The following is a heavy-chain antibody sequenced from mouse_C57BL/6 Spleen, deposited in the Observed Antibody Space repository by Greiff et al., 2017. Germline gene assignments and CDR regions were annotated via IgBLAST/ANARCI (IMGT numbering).Heavy chain of an antibody. D-gene: IGHD2-1*01. CDR1: GYSFTDSN. CDR3: AVYDGNYHYYYAMDY. J-gene: IGHJ4*01. Sequence: EVQLQQSGPELVKPGASVKISCKASGYSFTDSNMNWVKQSNGKSLEWIGVINPTYGTTSYNQKFKGKATLTVEQSSSTAYMQLNSLTSEDSAVYYCAVYDGNYHYYYAMDYWGQGTSVTVSS. CDR2: INPTYGTT. V-gene: IGHV1-39*01.